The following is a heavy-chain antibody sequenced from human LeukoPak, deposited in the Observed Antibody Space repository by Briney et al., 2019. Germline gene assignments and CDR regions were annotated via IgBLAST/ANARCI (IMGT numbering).Heavy chain of an antibody. V-gene: IGHV5-51*01. D-gene: IGHD3-22*01. Sequence: XSCKVSGYTFSNYWXAWVRQLPGKGLXWMGIIYPGDSDTRYSPSFQGQVTMSADKSISTAYLQWSSLKASDTAMYYCARRRDYYDSSPNYHDYWGQGTLVTVSS. CDR3: ARRRDYYDSSPNYHDY. CDR1: GYTFSNYW. J-gene: IGHJ4*02. CDR2: IYPGDSDT.